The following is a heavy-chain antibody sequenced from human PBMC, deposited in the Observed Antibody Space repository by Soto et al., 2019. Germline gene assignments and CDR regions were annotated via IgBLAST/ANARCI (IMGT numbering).Heavy chain of an antibody. J-gene: IGHJ6*02. D-gene: IGHD2-2*01. V-gene: IGHV5-51*01. CDR1: GYSFTSYW. CDR3: ARLEGVVVPADHGMDV. CDR2: IYPGDSDT. Sequence: GESLKISCKGSGYSFTSYWVGWVRQMPGKGLEWMGIIYPGDSDTRYSPSFQGQVTISADKSISTAYLQWSSLKASDTAMYYCARLEGVVVPADHGMDVWGQGTTVTV.